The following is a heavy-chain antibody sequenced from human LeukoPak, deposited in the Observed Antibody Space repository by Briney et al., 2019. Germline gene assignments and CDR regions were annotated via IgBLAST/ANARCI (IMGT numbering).Heavy chain of an antibody. Sequence: PGGSLRLSCAASGLTFSNYAMMWLRQAPGKGLEWVSAITGSGGWALYADSVKGRFTTSRDNSKNTLYLQMSSLRAEDTAVYYCAKDPNGDYIGAFDIWGQGTMVTVSS. J-gene: IGHJ3*02. CDR1: GLTFSNYA. CDR2: ITGSGGWA. D-gene: IGHD4-17*01. V-gene: IGHV3-23*01. CDR3: AKDPNGDYIGAFDI.